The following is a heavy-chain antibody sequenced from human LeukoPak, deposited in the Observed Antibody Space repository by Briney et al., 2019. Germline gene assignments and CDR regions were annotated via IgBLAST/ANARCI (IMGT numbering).Heavy chain of an antibody. V-gene: IGHV3-74*01. CDR1: GFSFSRHW. CDR2: ISDGGSYR. CDR3: ASFGISWTSAY. D-gene: IGHD2-21*01. Sequence: GGSLRLSCEASGFSFSRHWMHWIRQPPGKGLVWVARISDGGSYRSHVGSMEGRFTISRDNVRNILYLHMNDLRGEDTAVYYCASFGISWTSAYWGQGTLVTVSS. J-gene: IGHJ4*02.